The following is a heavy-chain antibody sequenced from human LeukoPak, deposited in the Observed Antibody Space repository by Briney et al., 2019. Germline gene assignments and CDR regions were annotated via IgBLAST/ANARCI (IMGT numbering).Heavy chain of an antibody. V-gene: IGHV4-39*01. J-gene: IGHJ4*02. CDR1: GGSISGSSYY. CDR3: ARHYGP. Sequence: SETLSLTCTVSGGSISGSSYYWGWICQPPGKGLEWIGSIYYSGSTYYNPSLKSRVAISVDTSKNQFSLKLNSVTATDTAVYYRARHYGPWGQGTLVTVSS. D-gene: IGHD3-10*01. CDR2: IYYSGST.